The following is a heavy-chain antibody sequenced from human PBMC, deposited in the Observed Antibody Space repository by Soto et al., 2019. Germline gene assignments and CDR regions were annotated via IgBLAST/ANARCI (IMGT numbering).Heavy chain of an antibody. Sequence: SETLSLTCAVSGGSISSGGYSWSWIRQPPGKGLEWIGYIYHSGAAYYNPSLKSRVTISVDTSRNQFSLKLTSVTAADTAVYYCARAIGGNNWNPNWFDSWGQGTKVTVSS. CDR2: IYHSGAA. D-gene: IGHD1-20*01. CDR3: ARAIGGNNWNPNWFDS. CDR1: GGSISSGGYS. J-gene: IGHJ5*01. V-gene: IGHV4-30-2*05.